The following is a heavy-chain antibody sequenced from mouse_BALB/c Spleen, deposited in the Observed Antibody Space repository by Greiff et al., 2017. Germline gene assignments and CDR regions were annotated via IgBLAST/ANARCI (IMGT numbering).Heavy chain of an antibody. CDR1: GYTFTDYV. CDR3: ARYDEGYYYAMDY. V-gene: IGHV1-77*01. Sequence: VQLVESGPELVKPGASVKMSCKASGYTFTDYVISWVKQRTGQGLEWIGEVYPGSGSTYYNEKFKGKATLTADKSSNTAYMQLSSLTSEDSAVYFCARYDEGYYYAMDYWGQGTSVTVSS. CDR2: VYPGSGST. D-gene: IGHD2-12*01. J-gene: IGHJ4*01.